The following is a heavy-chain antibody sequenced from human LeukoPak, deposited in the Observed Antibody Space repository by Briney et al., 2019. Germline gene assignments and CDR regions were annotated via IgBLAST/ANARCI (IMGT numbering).Heavy chain of an antibody. CDR1: GFTFSSYS. CDR3: ARSGAVAGDFDY. D-gene: IGHD6-19*01. V-gene: IGHV3-21*01. J-gene: IGHJ4*02. CDR2: ISSSSYI. Sequence: GGSLRLSCAASGFTFSSYSMNWVRQAPGKGLEWVSSISSSSYIYYADSVKGRFTISRDNAKNSLYLQMNSLRAEDTAVYYCARSGAVAGDFDYWGQGTLVTVSS.